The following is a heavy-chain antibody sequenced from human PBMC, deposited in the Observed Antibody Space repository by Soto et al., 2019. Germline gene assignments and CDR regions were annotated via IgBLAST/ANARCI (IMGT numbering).Heavy chain of an antibody. J-gene: IGHJ4*02. D-gene: IGHD2-15*01. CDR2: ISSSGTTI. CDR1: GFTFSDYF. V-gene: IGHV3-11*01. CDR3: ARDCGRCYSGFDS. Sequence: PGGSLRLSCAASGFTFSDYFMTWIRQAPGKGLEWVSYISSSGTTIFYADSVQGRFTISRDNAKKSLYLEINSLRAEDTAVYYSARDCGRCYSGFDSSGQGTLVTVSS.